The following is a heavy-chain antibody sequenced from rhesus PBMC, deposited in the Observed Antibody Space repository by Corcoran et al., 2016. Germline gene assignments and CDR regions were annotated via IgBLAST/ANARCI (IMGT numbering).Heavy chain of an antibody. CDR1: GDHVTRGYW. Sequence: QVHLQAWGPGLVKPSETLPPTCPASGDHVTRGYWWSWIRQTPGKGLEWIGNIAGSSFITNYNPSLKSRITISKDTSKNQFSLNLSSVTAADTAVYYCGRHATANWGQGVLVTVSS. J-gene: IGHJ4*01. V-gene: IGHV4-65*02. CDR2: IAGSSFIT. CDR3: GRHATAN.